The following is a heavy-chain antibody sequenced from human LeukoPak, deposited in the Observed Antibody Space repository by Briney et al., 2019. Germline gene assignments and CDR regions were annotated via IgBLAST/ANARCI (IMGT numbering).Heavy chain of an antibody. CDR1: GFTFDDYA. J-gene: IGHJ4*02. CDR3: AKGDTAMVRGDFDY. D-gene: IGHD5-18*01. Sequence: GGSLRLSCAASGFTFDDYAMHWVRHAPGKGLEWVSGISWNSGSIGYADSVKGRFTISRDNAKNSLYLQMNSLRAEDTALYYCAKGDTAMVRGDFDYWGQGTLVTVSS. CDR2: ISWNSGSI. V-gene: IGHV3-9*01.